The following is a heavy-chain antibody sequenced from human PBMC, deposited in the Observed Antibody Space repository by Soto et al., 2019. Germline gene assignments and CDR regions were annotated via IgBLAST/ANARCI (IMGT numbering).Heavy chain of an antibody. D-gene: IGHD1-26*01. CDR2: INPNSGDT. CDR1: GYTFTGYY. CDR3: AKGGAIVAAGTRVYLYNAMDV. Sequence: VSVKVSCKASGYTFTGYYVHWVRQAPGQGLEWMGWINPNSGDTYLAQRFQGRVTMNRDTSIGTAYMELRGLTSDDTAEYYCAKGGAIVAAGTRVYLYNAMDVWGQGTTVTVSS. J-gene: IGHJ6*02. V-gene: IGHV1-2*02.